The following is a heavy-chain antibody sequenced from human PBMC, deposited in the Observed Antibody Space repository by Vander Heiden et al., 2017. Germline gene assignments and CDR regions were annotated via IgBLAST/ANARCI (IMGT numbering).Heavy chain of an antibody. CDR2: IRISSSYI. Sequence: DVQLVESGGGLVKPVGSLRLSCAASGFTFTSYSMNWVRQAPGKGPEWVSYIRISSSYIYYTDSVKGRFHISRDNAKNSLFLEMNSLRAEDTAVYYCATSPGYSTRWFDYWGQGTLVTVSS. V-gene: IGHV3-21*01. CDR3: ATSPGYSTRWFDY. D-gene: IGHD6-13*01. CDR1: GFTFTSYS. J-gene: IGHJ4*02.